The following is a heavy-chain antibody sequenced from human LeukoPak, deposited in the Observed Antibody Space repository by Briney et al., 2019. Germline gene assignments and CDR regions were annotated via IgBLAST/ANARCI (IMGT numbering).Heavy chain of an antibody. J-gene: IGHJ4*02. CDR2: ISGSGGST. D-gene: IGHD3-9*01. CDR3: AKELEYDILTGSDY. Sequence: GGSLRLSCAASGFTFSSYAMSWVRQDPGEGREGVSAISGSGGSTYYADSVKGRFTISRDNSKNTLYLQMNSLRAEDTAVYYCAKELEYDILTGSDYWGQGTLVTASS. V-gene: IGHV3-23*01. CDR1: GFTFSSYA.